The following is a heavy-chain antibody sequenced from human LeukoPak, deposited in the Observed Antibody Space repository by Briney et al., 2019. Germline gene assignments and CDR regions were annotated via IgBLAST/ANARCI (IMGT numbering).Heavy chain of an antibody. Sequence: SETLSLTCTVSGGSISSHYWSWIRQPPGKGLEWIGYIYYSGSTNYNPSLKSRVTISVDTSKNQFSLKLSSVTAADTAVYYCARVWGRGVATIRGFWFDPWGQGTLVTVSS. D-gene: IGHD5-12*01. CDR1: GGSISSHY. CDR2: IYYSGST. J-gene: IGHJ5*02. V-gene: IGHV4-59*11. CDR3: ARVWGRGVATIRGFWFDP.